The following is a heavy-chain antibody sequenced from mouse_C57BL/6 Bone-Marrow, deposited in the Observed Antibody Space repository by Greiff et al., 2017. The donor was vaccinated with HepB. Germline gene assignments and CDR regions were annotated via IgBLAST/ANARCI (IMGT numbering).Heavy chain of an antibody. D-gene: IGHD2-10*01. J-gene: IGHJ1*03. Sequence: QQSCKASGYTFTSYWMHWVKQRPGRGLEWIGRLDPNSGGTTYNEKFKRKATLTVDKPSSTGYMQLSSLTYEDSAVYYCARSYYRYFDVWGTGTTVTVSS. CDR2: LDPNSGGT. CDR1: GYTFTSYW. V-gene: IGHV1-72*01. CDR3: ARSYYRYFDV.